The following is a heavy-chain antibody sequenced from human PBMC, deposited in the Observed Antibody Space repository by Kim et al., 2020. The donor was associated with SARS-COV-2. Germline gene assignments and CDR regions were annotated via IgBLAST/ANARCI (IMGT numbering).Heavy chain of an antibody. Sequence: GGSLRLSCAVSGFTIGSAWMSWVRQAPGKGPEWVANINNDGSEVNYVDSVRGRFTISTDNAKNSLFLQMNSLRAEDTAVYYCAIEPYAESTWGQGTLVTVSS. J-gene: IGHJ5*02. V-gene: IGHV3-7*03. D-gene: IGHD2-2*01. CDR1: GFTIGSAW. CDR2: INNDGSEV. CDR3: AIEPYAEST.